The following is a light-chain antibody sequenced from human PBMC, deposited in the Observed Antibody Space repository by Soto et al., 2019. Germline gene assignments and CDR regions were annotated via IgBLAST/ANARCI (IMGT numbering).Light chain of an antibody. CDR2: AAS. Sequence: DIQMTQSPSSLSASVGDRVTITCRTSQTINNYLNWYQQKPGKAPRLLIYAASTLQSGVPSRFTGSGSGTDYTLTISSLQPEDFATYYSQQSYTTPRTFGQGTKVEIK. V-gene: IGKV1-39*01. CDR3: QQSYTTPRT. J-gene: IGKJ1*01. CDR1: QTINNY.